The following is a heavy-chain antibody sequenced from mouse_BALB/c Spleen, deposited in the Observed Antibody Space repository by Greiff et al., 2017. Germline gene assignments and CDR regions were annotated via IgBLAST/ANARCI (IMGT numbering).Heavy chain of an antibody. V-gene: IGHV5-6*01. Sequence: EVKLMESGGDLVKPGGSLKLSCAASGFTFSSYGMSWVRQTPDKRLEWVATISSGGSYTYYPDSVKGRFTISRDNAKNTLYLQMSSLKSEDTAMYYCARHGGNYVYYFDYWGQGTTLTVSS. J-gene: IGHJ2*01. D-gene: IGHD2-1*01. CDR3: ARHGGNYVYYFDY. CDR2: ISSGGSYT. CDR1: GFTFSSYG.